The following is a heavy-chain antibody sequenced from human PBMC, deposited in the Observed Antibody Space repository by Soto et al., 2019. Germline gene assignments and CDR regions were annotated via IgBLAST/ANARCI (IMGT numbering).Heavy chain of an antibody. J-gene: IGHJ4*02. D-gene: IGHD2-15*01. CDR1: GGSISSNNYY. CDR2: MSYSRDT. Sequence: SETLSLTCSVSGGSISSNNYYWGWIRQPPGKGLEWIGSMSYSRDTYYNPSLKGRVTISVDTSKNQFSLEVTSVTAADSAVYYCARAMREGALSCSLAGCNWRVYKFDQWGQGNVVTVSS. CDR3: ARAMREGALSCSLAGCNWRVYKFDQ. V-gene: IGHV4-39*01.